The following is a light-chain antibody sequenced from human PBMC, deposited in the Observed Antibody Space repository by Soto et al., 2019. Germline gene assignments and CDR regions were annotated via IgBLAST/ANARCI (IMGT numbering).Light chain of an antibody. CDR3: CSYVGARTYV. Sequence: QSVLTQPASVSGSPGQSITISCTGSISDVGGYGPVSWYQQHPGQVPKLIIYEGNRRPSGVSSRFSGSKSGNTASLTISGLQAEDEAEYYCCSYVGARTYVFGTGTKVTVL. CDR1: ISDVGGYGP. J-gene: IGLJ1*01. CDR2: EGN. V-gene: IGLV2-23*01.